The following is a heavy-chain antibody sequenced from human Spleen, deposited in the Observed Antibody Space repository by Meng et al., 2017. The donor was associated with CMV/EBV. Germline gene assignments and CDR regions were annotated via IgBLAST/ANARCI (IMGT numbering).Heavy chain of an antibody. D-gene: IGHD2-15*01. CDR3: ARTSTYCSGGTCYTDF. V-gene: IGHV1-2*02. Sequence: YTFTDYYMHWVRQAPGQGLEWMGWINPNSGDTNFAQKFQGRVTMTRDTSISTTYMELSRLTSDDTAMYYCARTSTYCSGGTCYTDFWGQGTLVTVSS. CDR1: YTFTDYY. J-gene: IGHJ4*02. CDR2: INPNSGDT.